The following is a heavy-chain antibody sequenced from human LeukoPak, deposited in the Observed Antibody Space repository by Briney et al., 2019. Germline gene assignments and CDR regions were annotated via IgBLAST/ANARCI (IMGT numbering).Heavy chain of an antibody. D-gene: IGHD3-9*01. J-gene: IGHJ4*02. CDR1: GFSFSSYW. V-gene: IGHV3-74*03. CDR3: ARDLDWILFDY. Sequence: GGSLRLSCAASGFSFSSYWMHWVRQAPGKGLVWVARIRPEGTTTAYADSVKGRFTISRDNAKNTLFLQMNSLSAEDTAVYYCARDLDWILFDYWGQGTLVTVSS. CDR2: IRPEGTTT.